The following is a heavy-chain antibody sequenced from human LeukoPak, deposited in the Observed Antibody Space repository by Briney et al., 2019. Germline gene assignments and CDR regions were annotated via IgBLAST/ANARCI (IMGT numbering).Heavy chain of an antibody. CDR1: GSISSYY. CDR3: ARDPGDSSGYYLGWFDP. V-gene: IGHV4-59*06. CDR2: IYYSGST. Sequence: SETLSLTCTGGSISSYYWSWIRQHPGKGLEWIGYIYYSGSTYYNPSLKSRVTISVDTSKNQFSLKLSSVTAADTAVYYCARDPGDSSGYYLGWFDPWGQGTLVTVSS. D-gene: IGHD3-22*01. J-gene: IGHJ5*02.